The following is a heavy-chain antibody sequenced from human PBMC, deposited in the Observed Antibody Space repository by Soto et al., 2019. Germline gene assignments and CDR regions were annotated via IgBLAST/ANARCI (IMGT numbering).Heavy chain of an antibody. J-gene: IGHJ6*02. CDR3: AIEAGDSLVGMDV. CDR1: GGTFSSYT. D-gene: IGHD4-17*01. CDR2: IIPILGIA. Sequence: QVQLVQSGAEVKKPGSSVKVSCKASGGTFSSYTISWVRQAPGQGLEWMGRIIPILGIANSAQKFQGRVTTTADKSTSTAYMELSSLRSEDTAVYYCAIEAGDSLVGMDVWGQGTTVTVSS. V-gene: IGHV1-69*08.